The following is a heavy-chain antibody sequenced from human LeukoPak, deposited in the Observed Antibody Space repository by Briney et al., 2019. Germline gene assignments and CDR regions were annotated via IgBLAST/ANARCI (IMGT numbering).Heavy chain of an antibody. CDR2: ISSNSGSI. Sequence: GGSLRLSCAASGFTFDDYAMHWVRQAPGKGLEWVSGISSNSGSIGYADSVKGRFTISRDNAKNSLYLQMNSLRAEDTALYYCAKDISPITMVRGVIIGGFDYWGQGTLVTVSS. J-gene: IGHJ4*02. CDR3: AKDISPITMVRGVIIGGFDY. CDR1: GFTFDDYA. D-gene: IGHD3-10*01. V-gene: IGHV3-9*01.